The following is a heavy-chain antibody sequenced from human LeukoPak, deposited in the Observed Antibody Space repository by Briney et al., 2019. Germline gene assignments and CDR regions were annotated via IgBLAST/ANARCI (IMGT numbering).Heavy chain of an antibody. J-gene: IGHJ5*02. CDR2: IYYSGST. CDR3: ARPISGYNWNYGSWFDP. D-gene: IGHD1-7*01. Sequence: SETLSLTCTVSGGSISSGGYYWSWIRQPPGKGLEWIGSIYYSGSTYYNPSLKSRVTISVDTSKNQFSLKLSSVTAADTAVYYCARPISGYNWNYGSWFDPWGQGTLVTVSS. CDR1: GGSISSGGYY. V-gene: IGHV4-30-2*03.